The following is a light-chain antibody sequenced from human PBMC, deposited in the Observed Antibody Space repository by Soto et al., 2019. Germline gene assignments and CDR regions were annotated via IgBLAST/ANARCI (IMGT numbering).Light chain of an antibody. CDR3: QAYVTSMWT. CDR2: GAS. Sequence: ELMLTQSPGTLSLSPGERATLSCRASQSVSSSFFALYQQKPGQAPRLLIYGASIRATVIPDRFSGSGSGTDFTTTNRRLEPEDFAMCLCQAYVTSMWTFGPGTKVELQ. J-gene: IGKJ1*01. CDR1: QSVSSSF. V-gene: IGKV3-20*01.